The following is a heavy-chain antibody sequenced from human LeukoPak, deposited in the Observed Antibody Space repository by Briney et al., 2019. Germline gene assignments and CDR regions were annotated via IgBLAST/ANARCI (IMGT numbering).Heavy chain of an antibody. CDR2: ISSSGSTI. J-gene: IGHJ4*02. Sequence: GGSLRLSCATSGFTFNLAWMSWVRRAPGKGLEWVSYISSSGSTIYYADSVKGRFTISRDNAKNSLYLQMNSLRGEETAVYYCARYCSSTSGYASDLGYGGQGTLVTVSS. CDR1: GFTFNLAW. CDR3: ARYCSSTSGYASDLGY. V-gene: IGHV3-11*04. D-gene: IGHD2-2*01.